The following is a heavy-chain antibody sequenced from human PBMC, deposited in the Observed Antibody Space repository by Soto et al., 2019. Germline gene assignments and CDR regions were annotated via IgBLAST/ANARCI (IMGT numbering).Heavy chain of an antibody. J-gene: IGHJ6*02. Sequence: PGGSLRLSCAASGFTFSSYSMNWVRQAPGKGLEWVSYISSSSSTIYYADSVKGRFTISRDNAKNSLYLQMNSLRDEDTAVYYCTTDGGPIFGLYYYYGMDVWGQGTTVTVSS. CDR2: ISSSSSTI. CDR3: TTDGGPIFGLYYYYGMDV. V-gene: IGHV3-48*02. CDR1: GFTFSSYS. D-gene: IGHD3-3*01.